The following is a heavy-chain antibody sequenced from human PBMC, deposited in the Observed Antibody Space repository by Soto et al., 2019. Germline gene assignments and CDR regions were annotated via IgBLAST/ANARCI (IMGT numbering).Heavy chain of an antibody. CDR3: ANFGEFLTPPQGHMDV. CDR2: ISYDGSNK. V-gene: IGHV3-30*18. CDR1: GFTFSSYG. J-gene: IGHJ6*02. Sequence: QVQLVESGGGVVQPGRSLRLSCAASGFTFSSYGMHWVRQAPGKGLEWVAVISYDGSNKYYADSVKGRFTISRDNSKNPLYLQMNSLRAEGTAVYFWANFGEFLTPPQGHMDVWGQGTTVTVSS. D-gene: IGHD3-10*01.